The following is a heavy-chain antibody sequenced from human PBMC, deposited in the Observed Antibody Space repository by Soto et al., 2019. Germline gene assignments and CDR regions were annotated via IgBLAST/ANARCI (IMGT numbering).Heavy chain of an antibody. D-gene: IGHD3-22*01. CDR2: IWYDGGNK. Sequence: QVQLVESGGGVVQPGRSLRLSCIASGFTFRSYGMHWVRQAPGKGLGWVAVIWYDGGNKYYADSVKGRFTISRDNSKNTMYLQMNSLRAEDTAVYYCARGNYDSSGFYDYWGQGTLVTVSS. J-gene: IGHJ4*02. CDR1: GFTFRSYG. V-gene: IGHV3-33*01. CDR3: ARGNYDSSGFYDY.